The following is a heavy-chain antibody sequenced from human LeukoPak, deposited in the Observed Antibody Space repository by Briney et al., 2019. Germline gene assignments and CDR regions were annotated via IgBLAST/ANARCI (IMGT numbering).Heavy chain of an antibody. Sequence: GGSLRLSCAASGFTFSDYYMSWIRQAPGKGLEWVSYISGSGSTIYYADSVKGRFTISRDNAKNSLYLQMNSLRAEDTAVYYCARVGLVIGSSWEGYYGMDVWGQGTTVTVSS. V-gene: IGHV3-11*01. CDR2: ISGSGSTI. D-gene: IGHD3/OR15-3a*01. CDR3: ARVGLVIGSSWEGYYGMDV. J-gene: IGHJ6*02. CDR1: GFTFSDYY.